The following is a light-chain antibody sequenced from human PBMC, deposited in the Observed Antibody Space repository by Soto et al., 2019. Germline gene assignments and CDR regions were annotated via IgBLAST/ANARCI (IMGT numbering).Light chain of an antibody. V-gene: IGKV2-30*01. CDR3: MQSIHRPPYT. CDR2: KVS. CDR1: QSLQYSDGNTY. Sequence: VVLTQSPLSLLVTLGQPASNSCSSSQSLQYSDGNTYLNWFHQRPGQSPRRLIYKVSNGDSGVPVRFSGGGSVMDFTQRISKVEAEDVGVYYCMQSIHRPPYTFGQGTKLEIK. J-gene: IGKJ2*01.